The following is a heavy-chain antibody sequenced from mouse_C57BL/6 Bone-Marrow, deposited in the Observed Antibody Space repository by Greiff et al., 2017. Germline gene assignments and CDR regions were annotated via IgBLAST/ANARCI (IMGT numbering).Heavy chain of an antibody. Sequence: QVQLQQPGAELVKPGASVKLSCKASGYTFTNYWMPWVKQRPGQGLEWIGMMHPNGGSPDYNEKFKSEATLSVDKSSRTAYMELSSLTSEDSAVYYCARYYDYDVYAMDYWGQGTSVTVSS. CDR2: MHPNGGSP. J-gene: IGHJ4*01. CDR1: GYTFTNYW. D-gene: IGHD2-4*01. CDR3: ARYYDYDVYAMDY. V-gene: IGHV1-64*01.